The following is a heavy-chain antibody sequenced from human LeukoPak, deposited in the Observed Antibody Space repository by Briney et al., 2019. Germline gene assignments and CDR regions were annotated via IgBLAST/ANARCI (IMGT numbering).Heavy chain of an antibody. V-gene: IGHV1-2*02. J-gene: IGHJ6*03. CDR2: INPNSGGT. CDR1: GYTFTGYY. Sequence: GASVKVSCKASGYTFTGYYMHWVRQAPGQGLEWMGWINPNSGGTNYAQKFQGRVTMTRDTSISTAYMELSRLRSDDTAVYYCARRGYSSSWSYPYYYYYMDVWGKGTTVTVSS. D-gene: IGHD6-13*01. CDR3: ARRGYSSSWSYPYYYYYMDV.